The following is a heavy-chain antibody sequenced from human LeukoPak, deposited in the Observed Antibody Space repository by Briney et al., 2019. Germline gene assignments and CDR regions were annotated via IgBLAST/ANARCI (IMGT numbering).Heavy chain of an antibody. CDR3: ARGFNYYGSGSYYNT. CDR1: GGSISSYY. D-gene: IGHD3-10*01. CDR2: IYYSGRT. J-gene: IGHJ5*02. V-gene: IGHV4-59*12. Sequence: SETLSLTCTVSGGSISSYYWSWIRQPPGKGLEWIGYIYYSGRTNYSPSLKSRVTISVDTSKNQFSLKLSSVTAADTAVYYCARGFNYYGSGSYYNTWGQGTLVTVSS.